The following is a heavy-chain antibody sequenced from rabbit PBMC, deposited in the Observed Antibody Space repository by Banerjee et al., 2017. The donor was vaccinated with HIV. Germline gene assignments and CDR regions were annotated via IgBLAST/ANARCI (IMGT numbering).Heavy chain of an antibody. CDR3: ARGGYDANYFNL. CDR2: IYTGSGHT. CDR1: GFDFSSYG. V-gene: IGHV1S45*01. Sequence: QEQLVESGGGLVQPGGSLKLSCKASGFDFSSYGVSWVRQAPGKGLEWIGCIYTGSGHTYYANWAKGRFTISKTSSTTVTLQMTSLTAADTATYFCARGGYDANYFNLWGPGTLVTVS. J-gene: IGHJ4*01. D-gene: IGHD6-1*01.